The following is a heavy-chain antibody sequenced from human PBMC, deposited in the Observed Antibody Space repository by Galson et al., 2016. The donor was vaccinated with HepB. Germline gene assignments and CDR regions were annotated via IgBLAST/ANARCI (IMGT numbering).Heavy chain of an antibody. CDR2: ISTRSSYI. J-gene: IGHJ3*02. V-gene: IGHV3-21*01. Sequence: SLRLSCAASGFTFPTYAMSWVRQDPGKGLEWVSSISTRSSYIYYADSEKGRFKISRDNSKNSLYLQMNSLGAEDTAVYYCARTLPRAGAFDIWGQGIMVIVSS. CDR1: GFTFPTYA. CDR3: ARTLPRAGAFDI.